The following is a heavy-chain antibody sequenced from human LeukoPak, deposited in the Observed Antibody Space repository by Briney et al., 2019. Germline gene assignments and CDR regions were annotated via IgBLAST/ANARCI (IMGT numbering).Heavy chain of an antibody. V-gene: IGHV3-21*01. CDR1: GFTFSSYS. J-gene: IGHJ4*02. CDR3: AREKNGVAAAGLFDY. CDR2: ISSSSSYI. Sequence: GGSLRLSCAASGFTFSSYSMNWVRQAPGKGLEWVSSISSSSSYIYYADSVKGRFTISRDNAKNSLYLQMNSLRAEDTAVYYCAREKNGVAAAGLFDYWGRGTLVTPSS. D-gene: IGHD6-13*01.